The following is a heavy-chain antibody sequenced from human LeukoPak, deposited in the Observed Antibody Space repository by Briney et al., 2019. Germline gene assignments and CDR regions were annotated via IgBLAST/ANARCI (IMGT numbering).Heavy chain of an antibody. D-gene: IGHD3-10*01. CDR3: ARHGKTWFGEYPRPYKWFDL. CDR2: IYYSGST. Sequence: SETLSLTCTVSGDSISRHFWSWIRQPPGKGLEWIGYIYYSGSTNCNPSLRDRVTMSLDMSNNQFSLDLSSVTATDTAVYYCARHGKTWFGEYPRPYKWFDLWGQGTLVSVSS. V-gene: IGHV4-59*08. J-gene: IGHJ5*02. CDR1: GDSISRHF.